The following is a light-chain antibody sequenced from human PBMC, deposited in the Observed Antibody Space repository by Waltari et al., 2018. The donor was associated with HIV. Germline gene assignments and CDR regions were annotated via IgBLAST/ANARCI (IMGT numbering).Light chain of an antibody. J-gene: IGKJ1*01. CDR2: NAS. V-gene: IGKV1-5*03. CDR3: QQYKGYPWT. Sequence: DIQMTQSPSTLSASVGDRVTITCRASRDISNWLAWYQQKPGKAPKLLIYNASTLENGVPSRFSGSGSGTEFTLTINSLQPDDFVSYSCQQYKGYPWTFGQGTKVEIK. CDR1: RDISNW.